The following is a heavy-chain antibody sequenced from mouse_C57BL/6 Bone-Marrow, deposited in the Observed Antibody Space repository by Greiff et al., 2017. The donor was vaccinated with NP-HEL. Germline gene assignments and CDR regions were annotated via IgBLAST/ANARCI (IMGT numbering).Heavy chain of an antibody. J-gene: IGHJ2*01. CDR2: IYPGSGNT. CDR3: ARGAITTVVAKDY. D-gene: IGHD1-1*01. V-gene: IGHV1-76*01. CDR1: GYTFTDYY. Sequence: VQLQQSGAELVRPGASVKLSCKASGYTFTDYYINWVKQRPGQGLAWIARIYPGSGNTYYNEKFKGKATLTAEKSSSTAYMQLSSLTSVDSAVYFFARGAITTVVAKDYWGQGTTLTVSS.